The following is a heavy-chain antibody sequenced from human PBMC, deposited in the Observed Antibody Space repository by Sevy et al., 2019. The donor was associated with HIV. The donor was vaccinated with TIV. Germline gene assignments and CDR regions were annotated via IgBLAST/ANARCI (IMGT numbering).Heavy chain of an antibody. CDR2: IWYDGTDK. J-gene: IGHJ4*02. CDR3: ARYWGRDGHSIDY. CDR1: GFIFSNYA. D-gene: IGHD3-16*01. V-gene: IGHV3-33*01. Sequence: GGSLRLSCATSGFIFSNYAMHWIRQAPGKGLEWVAVIWYDGTDKYYADSVQGRFTISRDNSKNTLDLQMNSLRVEDTAVYYCARYWGRDGHSIDYWGQGTLVTVSS.